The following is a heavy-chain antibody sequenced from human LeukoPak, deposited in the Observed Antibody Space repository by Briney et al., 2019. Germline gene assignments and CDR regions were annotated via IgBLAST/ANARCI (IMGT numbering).Heavy chain of an antibody. CDR3: ARRRRWLSHFDP. CDR1: GGSISSYY. D-gene: IGHD5-24*01. J-gene: IGHJ5*02. CDR2: IYYSGST. V-gene: IGHV4-59*08. Sequence: SETLSLTCTVSGGSISSYYWSWIRQPPGKGLEWIGYIYYSGSTNYNPSLKSRVTISVDTSKNQFSLELSSVTAADTAVYYCARRRRWLSHFDPWGQGTLVTVSS.